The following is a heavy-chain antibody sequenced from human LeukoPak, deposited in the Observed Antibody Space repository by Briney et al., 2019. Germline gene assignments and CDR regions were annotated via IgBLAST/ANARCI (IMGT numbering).Heavy chain of an antibody. J-gene: IGHJ4*02. Sequence: GGSLRLSCAASGFTVSTNYMSWVRQAPGKGLEWVSIIYSGGNTYYADSVKGRFTISRDNSKNTLFLHMNSLRAEDTAVYYCTRDTVASDGSDGYWGQGTLVTVSS. CDR1: GFTVSTNY. CDR2: IYSGGNT. D-gene: IGHD5-24*01. CDR3: TRDTVASDGSDGY. V-gene: IGHV3-53*01.